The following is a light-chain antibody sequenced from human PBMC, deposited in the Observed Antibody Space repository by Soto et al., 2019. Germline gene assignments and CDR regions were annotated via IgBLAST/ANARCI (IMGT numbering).Light chain of an antibody. J-gene: IGKJ4*01. Sequence: DIQLTQSPSFLSASVGDRVTITCRASQGISSYLAWYQQKPGKAPKLLIYAASTLQSGVPSRFSGSGSGTEFTLTISSLQPEDFATYYCQQLNSYPLFGGGTKV. CDR1: QGISSY. CDR2: AAS. CDR3: QQLNSYPL. V-gene: IGKV1-9*01.